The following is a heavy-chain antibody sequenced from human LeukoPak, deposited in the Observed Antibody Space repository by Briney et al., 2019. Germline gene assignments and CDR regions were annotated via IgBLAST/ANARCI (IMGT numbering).Heavy chain of an antibody. CDR3: AREVSGFDY. J-gene: IGHJ4*02. CDR2: ISPYSGDT. Sequence: ASVRVSCKASGYTFTGHYIHWVRQAPGQGLEWMGWISPYSGDTVYAQNFQGRVTMTTDTSISTAYLELSSLGSDDTALYYCAREVSGFDYWGQGTLVTVSS. CDR1: GYTFTGHY. V-gene: IGHV1-2*02.